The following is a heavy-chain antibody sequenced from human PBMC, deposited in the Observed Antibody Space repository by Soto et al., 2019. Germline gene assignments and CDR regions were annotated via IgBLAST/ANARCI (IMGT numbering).Heavy chain of an antibody. J-gene: IGHJ5*02. CDR3: VGGRDTVVGGVLNRFDP. D-gene: IGHD3-10*01. Sequence: SETLSLTCTVSGGSISSYYWSWIRHPPGKGLEWIGYIYYSGSTNYNPSLKSRVTISVDTSKNQFSLKLSSVTAADTAVYYCVGGRDTVVGGVLNRFDPWGQGTLVTVSS. CDR2: IYYSGST. CDR1: GGSISSYY. V-gene: IGHV4-59*12.